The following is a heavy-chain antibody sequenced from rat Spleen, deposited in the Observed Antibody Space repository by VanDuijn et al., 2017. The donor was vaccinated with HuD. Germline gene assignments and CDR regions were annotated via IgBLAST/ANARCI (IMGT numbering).Heavy chain of an antibody. CDR1: GYSITSNY. D-gene: IGHD1-6*01. V-gene: IGHV3-1*01. CDR2: ISYSGST. CDR3: TRGLSMSSTNYYYALFAY. Sequence: EVQLQESGPGLVKPSQSLSLTCSVTGYSITSNYWGWIRKFPGNKMEWMGYISYSGSTSYNPSLKSRIPITRDTSKNQFFLQLNSVTTEDTATYYCTRGLSMSSTNYYYALFAYWGQGTLVTVSS. J-gene: IGHJ3*01.